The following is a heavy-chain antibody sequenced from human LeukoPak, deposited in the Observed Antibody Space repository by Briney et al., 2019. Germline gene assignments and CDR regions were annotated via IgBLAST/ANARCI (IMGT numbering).Heavy chain of an antibody. Sequence: SETLSLTCTVSGGSISNSNYYWGWIRQPPGKGLEWIGNIYYSGSTYYNPSLKSRVTISVDTSKNQFSLILSSVTTADTAVYYCAVAIDAFDIWGQGTMVTVSS. CDR2: IYYSGST. V-gene: IGHV4-39*07. D-gene: IGHD5-12*01. J-gene: IGHJ3*02. CDR3: AVAIDAFDI. CDR1: GGSISNSNYY.